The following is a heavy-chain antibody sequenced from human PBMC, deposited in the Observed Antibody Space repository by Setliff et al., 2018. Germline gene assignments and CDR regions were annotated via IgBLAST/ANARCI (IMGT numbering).Heavy chain of an antibody. J-gene: IGHJ4*02. D-gene: IGHD6-13*01. CDR1: GGMSGTYS. CDR2: IIPIFGTP. Sequence: GASVKVSCKASGGMSGTYSISWVRQAPGQGLEWMGAIIPIFGTPNYAQKFQDRVTITAGVSTSTAYMELSSLRSDDTAVYYCARGGMAAAGRKGVFEYWGQETLVTVSS. CDR3: ARGGMAAAGRKGVFEY. V-gene: IGHV1-69*13.